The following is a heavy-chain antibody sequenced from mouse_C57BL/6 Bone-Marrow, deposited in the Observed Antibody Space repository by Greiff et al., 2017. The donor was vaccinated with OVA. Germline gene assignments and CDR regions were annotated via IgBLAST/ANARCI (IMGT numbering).Heavy chain of an antibody. J-gene: IGHJ2*01. CDR1: GYSFTSYY. CDR2: IYPGSGNT. V-gene: IGHV1-66*01. Sequence: VMLKESGPELVKPGASVKISCKASGYSFTSYYIHWVKQRPGQGLEWIGWIYPGSGNTKYNEKFKGKATLTADTSSSTAYMQLSSLTSEDSAVYYCARNGVDYWGQGTTLTVSS. CDR3: ARNGVDY.